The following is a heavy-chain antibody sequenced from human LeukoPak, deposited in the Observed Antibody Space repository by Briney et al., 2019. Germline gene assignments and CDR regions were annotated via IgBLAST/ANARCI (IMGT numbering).Heavy chain of an antibody. CDR2: ISGIGGST. CDR3: AKFTAPFGPSPFDY. CDR1: GFTVSSYA. V-gene: IGHV3-23*01. J-gene: IGHJ4*02. D-gene: IGHD2-21*02. Sequence: PGGSLRLSCAASGFTVSSYAMSWVRQAPGKGLEWVSAISGIGGSTYYADSVKGRFTISRDNSKNTLYLQMNSLRAEDTAVYYCAKFTAPFGPSPFDYWGQGTLVTVSS.